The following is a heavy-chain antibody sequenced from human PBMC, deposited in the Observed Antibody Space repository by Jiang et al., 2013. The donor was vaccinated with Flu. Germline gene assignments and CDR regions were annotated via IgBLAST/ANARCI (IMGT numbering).Heavy chain of an antibody. CDR3: ARGRGGGTVAGILFDY. Sequence: GSGLVKPSETLSLTCAVSNYFIASGFYWGWVRQSPGKGLEWIGSSYQGGTIYYNTHLKSRVTISVDTSKNQFSLRLSSVTAADAAVYYCARGRGGGTVAGILFDYWGQGALVT. V-gene: IGHV4-38-2*01. J-gene: IGHJ4*02. CDR2: SYQGGTI. CDR1: NYFIASGFY. D-gene: IGHD1-7*01.